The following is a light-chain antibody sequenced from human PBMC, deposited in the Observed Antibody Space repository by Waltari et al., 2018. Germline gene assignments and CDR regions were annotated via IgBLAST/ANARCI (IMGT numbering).Light chain of an antibody. CDR1: QSVLYSSNNKNY. V-gene: IGKV4-1*01. CDR3: QQYYSTPWT. J-gene: IGKJ1*01. Sequence: DIVMTQSPDSLAVSLGERATINCKSSQSVLYSSNNKNYLAWYQQKPGQPPKLLIYWASNLESGVPDRISGSGSGTDFTLTISSLQAEDVAVYYCQQYYSTPWTFGQGTKVEIK. CDR2: WAS.